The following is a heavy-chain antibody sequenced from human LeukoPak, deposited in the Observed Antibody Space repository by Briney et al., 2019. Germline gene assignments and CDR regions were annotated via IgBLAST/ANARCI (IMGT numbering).Heavy chain of an antibody. CDR3: ARDGYNYVFDY. J-gene: IGHJ4*02. CDR2: ISAYNGNT. Sequence: ASEKVSCKASVYTFTSYGIIWVRQAPGQGLELLRWISAYNGNTNYAQKLQGRVTMTTDTSTSTAYMELRSLRSDDTAVYYCARDGYNYVFDYWGQGTLVTVSS. CDR1: VYTFTSYG. D-gene: IGHD5-24*01. V-gene: IGHV1-18*01.